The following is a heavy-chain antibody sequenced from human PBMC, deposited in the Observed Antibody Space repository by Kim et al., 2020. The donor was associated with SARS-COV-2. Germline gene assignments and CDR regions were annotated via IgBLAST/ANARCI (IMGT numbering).Heavy chain of an antibody. V-gene: IGHV3-23*01. Sequence: GGSLRLSCAASGFTFSSYDMSWVRQAPGQGLEWVSGISGNNGRTYYADSVKGRFTISRENSKKTLYLHMDSLRAEDTAVYYCAKDGQGMKRITMIVVVRPRCFDYWGQGTLVTVSS. J-gene: IGHJ4*02. D-gene: IGHD3-22*01. CDR1: GFTFSSYD. CDR3: AKDGQGMKRITMIVVVRPRCFDY. CDR2: ISGNNGRT.